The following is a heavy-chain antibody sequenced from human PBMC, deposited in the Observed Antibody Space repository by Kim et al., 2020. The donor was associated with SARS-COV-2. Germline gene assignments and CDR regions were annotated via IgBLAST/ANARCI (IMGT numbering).Heavy chain of an antibody. CDR2: IYSGGST. Sequence: GGSLRLSCAASGFTVSSNYMSWVRQAPGKGLEWVSVIYSGGSTYYADSVKGRFTISRDNSKNTLYLQMNSLRAEDTAVYYCARVRRYCSSTSCYTSYYYYGMDVWGQGTTVTVSS. D-gene: IGHD2-2*02. J-gene: IGHJ6*02. CDR1: GFTVSSNY. V-gene: IGHV3-53*01. CDR3: ARVRRYCSSTSCYTSYYYYGMDV.